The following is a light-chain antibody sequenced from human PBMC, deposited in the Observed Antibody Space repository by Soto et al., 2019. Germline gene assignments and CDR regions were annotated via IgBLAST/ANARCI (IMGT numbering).Light chain of an antibody. V-gene: IGKV1-5*01. CDR1: QSISSW. J-gene: IGKJ1*01. CDR2: DAS. Sequence: DIQMTPSPSTLSSSVGDRVTITCRASQSISSWLAWYQQKLGKAPKLLIYDASSLESGVPSRFSGSGSGTEFTLTISSLQPDDFATYYCQQYNSYSVTFGQGTKVDIK. CDR3: QQYNSYSVT.